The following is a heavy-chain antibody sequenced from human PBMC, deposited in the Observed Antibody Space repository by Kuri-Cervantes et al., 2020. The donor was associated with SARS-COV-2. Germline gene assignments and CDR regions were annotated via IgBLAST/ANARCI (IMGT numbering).Heavy chain of an antibody. Sequence: GGSLRLACVASGFTLASGFTFTNCWMHWVRRAPGKGLVWVSRINSDGSSTTYADSVKGRFTISRDNAKNTLYLQMNSLSGEDTAVYYCARVLWKYYYDSSAYSPFDYWGQGTLVTVSS. D-gene: IGHD3-22*01. CDR3: ARVLWKYYYDSSAYSPFDY. CDR2: INSDGSST. V-gene: IGHV3-74*01. J-gene: IGHJ4*02. CDR1: GFTFTNCW.